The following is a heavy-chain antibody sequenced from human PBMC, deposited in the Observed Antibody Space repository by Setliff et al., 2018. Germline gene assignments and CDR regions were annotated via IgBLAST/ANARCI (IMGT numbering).Heavy chain of an antibody. Sequence: GESLKLSCKGSGRSFTSFWIGWVRQMPGKGLEWMGIIFPTDSDTRYSPSFRGQVTISADKSISTAYLQWSSLKASDTAIYYCARVGIKGGYYFDYWGQGTLVTVSS. D-gene: IGHD7-27*01. J-gene: IGHJ4*02. CDR3: ARVGIKGGYYFDY. CDR2: IFPTDSDT. V-gene: IGHV5-51*01. CDR1: GRSFTSFW.